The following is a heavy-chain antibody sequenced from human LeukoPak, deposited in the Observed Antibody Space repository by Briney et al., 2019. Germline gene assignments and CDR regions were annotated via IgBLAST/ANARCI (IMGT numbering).Heavy chain of an antibody. CDR3: AKASGGAYSPPDC. D-gene: IGHD2-15*01. Sequence: PGRSLTLSCAPSRFTFSLYGMHWVRQATDKGLECVAGIWYDGSDKYYADSVKGRFTISRDNSKDTLYLQMNSLRVADTAVYYCAKASGGAYSPPDCWGQGTLVTVSS. CDR1: RFTFSLYG. CDR2: IWYDGSDK. J-gene: IGHJ4*02. V-gene: IGHV3-33*06.